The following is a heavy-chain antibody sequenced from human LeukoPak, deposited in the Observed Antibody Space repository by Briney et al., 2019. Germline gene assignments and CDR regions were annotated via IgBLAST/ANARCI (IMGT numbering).Heavy chain of an antibody. CDR2: ISSSSSTI. V-gene: IGHV3-48*01. J-gene: IGHJ6*03. Sequence: GGSLRLSCAASGFTFSTYSINWVRQAPGKGLEWVSYISSSSSTIYYADSVKGRFTISRDNAKNSLYLQMNSLRAEDTAVYYCARDFLYRYYYYYMDVWGKGTTVTVSS. CDR1: GFTFSTYS. CDR3: ARDFLYRYYYYYMDV. D-gene: IGHD2-8*01.